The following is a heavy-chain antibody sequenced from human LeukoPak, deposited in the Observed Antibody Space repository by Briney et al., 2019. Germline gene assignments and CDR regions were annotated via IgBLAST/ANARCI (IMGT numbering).Heavy chain of an antibody. V-gene: IGHV3-30-3*01. D-gene: IGHD5-18*01. CDR3: ARDFQLSYYYGLDV. J-gene: IGHJ6*02. Sequence: PGRSLRLSCAASGFTFSSYAMHWVRQAPGEGLEWVAVISYDGSNKYYADSVKGRFTISRDNSKNTLYLQMNSLRPEDTAVHYCARDFQLSYYYGLDVWGQGTTVTVSS. CDR1: GFTFSSYA. CDR2: ISYDGSNK.